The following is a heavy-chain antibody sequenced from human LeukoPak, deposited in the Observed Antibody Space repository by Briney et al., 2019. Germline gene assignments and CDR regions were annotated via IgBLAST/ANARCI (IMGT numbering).Heavy chain of an antibody. V-gene: IGHV4-59*01. CDR1: GGSISRYY. Sequence: SETLSLTCTVSGGSISRYYWSWMRQPPGKGLEWVGYIYFSGATKYNTSLKSRVTISVDTSKNHFSLKLSSVTAADTAVYYCAREDPQTTVPEGLDVWGQGTTVIVSS. D-gene: IGHD4-17*01. J-gene: IGHJ6*02. CDR3: AREDPQTTVPEGLDV. CDR2: IYFSGAT.